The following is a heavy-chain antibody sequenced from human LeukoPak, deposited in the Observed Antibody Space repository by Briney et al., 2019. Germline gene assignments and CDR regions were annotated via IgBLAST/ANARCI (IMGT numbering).Heavy chain of an antibody. CDR1: RFTFADYG. J-gene: IGHJ4*02. V-gene: IGHV3-23*01. D-gene: IGHD5-12*01. Sequence: GGSLRLSCAASRFTFADYGMHWVRQAPGRGLEWVSGITNSGGNTYCADSVKGRFTISRDNSKSTLYLQMNSLRAEDTAVFYCAKGGQTDRFDYWGQGALVTVSS. CDR2: ITNSGGNT. CDR3: AKGGQTDRFDY.